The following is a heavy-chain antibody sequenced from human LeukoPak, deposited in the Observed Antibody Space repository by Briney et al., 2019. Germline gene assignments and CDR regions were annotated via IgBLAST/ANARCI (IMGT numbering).Heavy chain of an antibody. D-gene: IGHD2/OR15-2a*01. CDR2: IGRSGTTT. Sequence: GGSLSLSCAASGLTFSSYEMNWVRQAQGEGREWVSYIGRSGTTTYSADTVKGRFTISRDNAKNSLYLQMNSLRAEDTAVYYGAREGVLRHNTFDIWGQGTMVTVSA. V-gene: IGHV3-48*03. CDR3: AREGVLRHNTFDI. CDR1: GLTFSSYE. J-gene: IGHJ3*02.